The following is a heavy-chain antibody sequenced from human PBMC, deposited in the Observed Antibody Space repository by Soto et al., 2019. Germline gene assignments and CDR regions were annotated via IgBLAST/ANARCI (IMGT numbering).Heavy chain of an antibody. D-gene: IGHD6-6*01. CDR3: ATEYSSSSGLFFEY. CDR2: FDPEDGET. V-gene: IGHV1-24*01. Sequence: ASVKVFCRVSGYTLTELSMHWVRQAPGKGLEWMGGFDPEDGETIYAQKFQGRVTMTEDTSTDTAYMELSSLRYEDTAVYYCATEYSSSSGLFFEYWGDGTLVHDSS. J-gene: IGHJ4*01. CDR1: GYTLTELS.